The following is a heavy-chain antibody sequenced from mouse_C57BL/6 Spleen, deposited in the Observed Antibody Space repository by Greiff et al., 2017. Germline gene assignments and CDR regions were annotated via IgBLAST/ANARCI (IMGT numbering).Heavy chain of an antibody. CDR3: ARGGSYDWYFDV. J-gene: IGHJ1*03. V-gene: IGHV3-8*01. CDR2: ISYSGST. CDR1: GYSITSDY. Sequence: EVQLKESGPGLAKPSQTLSLTCSVTGYSITSDYWNWIRHFPGNKLEYMGYISYSGSTYYNPSLKSRLSITRDTSKNQYYLQLNSVTTEDTATYYCARGGSYDWYFDVWGTGTTVTVSS. D-gene: IGHD1-1*02.